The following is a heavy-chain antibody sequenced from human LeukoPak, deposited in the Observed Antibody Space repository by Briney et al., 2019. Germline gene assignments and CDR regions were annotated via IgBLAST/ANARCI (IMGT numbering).Heavy chain of an antibody. J-gene: IGHJ3*02. V-gene: IGHV3-9*03. Sequence: AGGSLRLSCAASGFTFDDYAMHWVRQAPGKGLEWVSGISWNSGSIGYADSVKGRFTISRDNAKNSLYLQMNSLRAEDMALYYCAKVTSGSTGAFDIWGQGTMVTVSS. CDR2: ISWNSGSI. CDR1: GFTFDDYA. CDR3: AKVTSGSTGAFDI. D-gene: IGHD1-26*01.